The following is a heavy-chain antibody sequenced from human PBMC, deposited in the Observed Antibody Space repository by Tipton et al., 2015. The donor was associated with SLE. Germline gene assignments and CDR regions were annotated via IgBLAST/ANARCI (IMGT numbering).Heavy chain of an antibody. CDR3: ARDLENLATFYYMDV. Sequence: SLRLSCAASGFIFSSSEMNWVRQAPGKGLEWVAYISSHGGSAKSYADSVKGRFIISRDNAKNSLHLKINSLRAEDTAVYYCARDLENLATFYYMDVWGKGTTVTVSS. CDR2: ISSHGGSAK. CDR1: GFIFSSSE. D-gene: IGHD3-10*01. V-gene: IGHV3-48*03. J-gene: IGHJ6*04.